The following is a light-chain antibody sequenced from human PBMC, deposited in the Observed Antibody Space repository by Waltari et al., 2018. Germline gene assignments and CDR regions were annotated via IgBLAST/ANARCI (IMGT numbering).Light chain of an antibody. Sequence: SYEVTQPPSVSVSPGQTASITCSGDKLGEKYVSWYQQKPGQSPVVVIYEDDDRPSGIPARFSGSNSGNTATLTISGTQAMDEADYYCQAWDGSTSTVVFGGGTKVTVL. J-gene: IGLJ2*01. CDR2: EDD. CDR3: QAWDGSTSTVV. CDR1: KLGEKY. V-gene: IGLV3-1*01.